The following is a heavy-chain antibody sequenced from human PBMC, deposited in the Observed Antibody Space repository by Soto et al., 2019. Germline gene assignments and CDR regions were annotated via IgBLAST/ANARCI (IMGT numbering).Heavy chain of an antibody. V-gene: IGHV3-48*02. D-gene: IGHD6-19*01. CDR3: ARAIAVGSTSLDY. CDR2: ISSRSSTI. CDR1: GFSFSTYN. Sequence: GGSLRLSCAASGFSFSTYNMNWVRQAPGRGLEWVSYISSRSSTIYHADSVKGRFTISRDNAKNSLYLQMDSLRDEDTAVYFCARAIAVGSTSLDYWGLGTRVTVS. J-gene: IGHJ4*02.